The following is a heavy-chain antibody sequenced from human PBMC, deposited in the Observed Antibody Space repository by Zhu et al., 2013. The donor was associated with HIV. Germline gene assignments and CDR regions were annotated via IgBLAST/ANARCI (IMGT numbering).Heavy chain of an antibody. CDR1: GFTVSSNY. CDR3: ARGLDSSTPYYYYMDV. CDR2: IYSGGST. D-gene: IGHD6-13*01. Sequence: EVQLVESGGGLVQPGGSLRLSCAASGFTVSSNYMSWVRQAPGKGLEWVSVIYSGGSTYYADSVKGRFTISRDNSKNTLYLQMNSLRAEDTAVYYCARGLDSSTPYYYYMDVWGKGTTVTVSS. V-gene: IGHV3-53*01. J-gene: IGHJ6*03.